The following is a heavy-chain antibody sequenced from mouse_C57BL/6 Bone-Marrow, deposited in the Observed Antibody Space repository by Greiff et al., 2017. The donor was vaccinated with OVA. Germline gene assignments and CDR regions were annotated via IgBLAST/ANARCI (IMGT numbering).Heavy chain of an antibody. J-gene: IGHJ4*01. CDR1: GFSLTSYG. Sequence: VMLVESGPGLVAPSQSLSITCTVSGFSLTSYGVDWVRQSPGKGLEWLGVIWGVGSTNYNSALKSRLSISKDNSKSQVFLKMNSLQTDDTAMYYCASLHYYSNYGYAMDYWGQGTSVTVSS. D-gene: IGHD2-5*01. V-gene: IGHV2-6*01. CDR3: ASLHYYSNYGYAMDY. CDR2: IWGVGST.